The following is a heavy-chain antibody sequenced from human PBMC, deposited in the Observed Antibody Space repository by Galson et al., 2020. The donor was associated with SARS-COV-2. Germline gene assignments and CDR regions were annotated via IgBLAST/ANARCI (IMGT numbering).Heavy chain of an antibody. CDR1: GGSFSGYY. CDR3: ARGGSRPIMALDYYYNYRDV. J-gene: IGHJ6*03. D-gene: IGHD3-16*01. V-gene: IGHV4-34*01. Sequence: SETMSLRCAVYGGSFSGYYWSWIRQAPGKGLEWIGAVNHSGRTNYNPSLKSRVIISVDKSQNQFSLKLTSVTAADTAVYYCARGGSRPIMALDYYYNYRDVWAKGTTVTVSS. CDR2: VNHSGRT.